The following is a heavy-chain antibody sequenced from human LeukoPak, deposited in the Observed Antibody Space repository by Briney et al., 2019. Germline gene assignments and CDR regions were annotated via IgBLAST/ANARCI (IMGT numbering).Heavy chain of an antibody. D-gene: IGHD3-3*01. CDR3: ARSGPDKYYDFWSGYYHFDY. Sequence: SETLSLTCAVYGGSFSGYYWSWIRQPPGKGLEWIGEINHSGSTNYNPSLKSRVTISVDASKNQFSLKLSSVTAADTAVYYCARSGPDKYYDFWSGYYHFDYWGQGTLVTVSS. J-gene: IGHJ4*02. CDR2: INHSGST. CDR1: GGSFSGYY. V-gene: IGHV4-34*01.